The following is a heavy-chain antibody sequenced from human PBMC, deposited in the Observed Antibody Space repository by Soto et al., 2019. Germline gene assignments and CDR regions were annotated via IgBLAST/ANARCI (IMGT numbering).Heavy chain of an antibody. V-gene: IGHV3-21*01. Sequence: GGSLRLSCAASGLTFSSFAMSGFRQAPGKGLEWVSSITSSSTYIYYADSVKGRFTISRDNAKNQFSLKLSSVTAADTAVYYCARAAPRYCSGGSCYSGRDYWGQGPLVTGSS. J-gene: IGHJ4*02. D-gene: IGHD2-15*01. CDR1: GLTFSSFA. CDR3: ARAAPRYCSGGSCYSGRDY. CDR2: ITSSSTYI.